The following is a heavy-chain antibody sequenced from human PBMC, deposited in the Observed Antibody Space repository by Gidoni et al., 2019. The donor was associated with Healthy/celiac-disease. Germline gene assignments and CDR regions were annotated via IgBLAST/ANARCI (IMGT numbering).Heavy chain of an antibody. D-gene: IGHD6-13*01. V-gene: IGHV4-34*01. J-gene: IGHJ5*02. CDR2: INHSGST. CDR3: ARGPYRSSWLNWFDP. Sequence: VQLQQWGAGRLRPSGTVSLTCAVYGGSFGGYYWSWIRQPPGKGLEWIGEINHSGSTKHNPSLKSRVTISVDTPKTQFSLTLSSVTAADTAVYYCARGPYRSSWLNWFDPWGQVTLVTLSS. CDR1: GGSFGGYY.